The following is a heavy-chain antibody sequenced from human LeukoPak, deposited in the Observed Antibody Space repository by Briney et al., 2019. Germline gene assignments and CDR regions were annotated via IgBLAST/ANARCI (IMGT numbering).Heavy chain of an antibody. D-gene: IGHD3-10*01. Sequence: GGSLRLSCAASGFTFSIYAMSWVRQAPGKGLEWVSTISGGGSTYYADSVKGRFTISRDNSKNTLYLQMNSLRAEDTAVYYCAKDGLYGSGSYSTYFDYWGQGTLVTVSS. CDR3: AKDGLYGSGSYSTYFDY. CDR2: ISGGGST. V-gene: IGHV3-23*01. J-gene: IGHJ4*02. CDR1: GFTFSIYA.